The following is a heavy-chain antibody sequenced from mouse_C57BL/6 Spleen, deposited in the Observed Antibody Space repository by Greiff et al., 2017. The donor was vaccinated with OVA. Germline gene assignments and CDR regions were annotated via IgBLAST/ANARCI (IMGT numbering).Heavy chain of an antibody. CDR2: IYPGDGDT. D-gene: IGHD4-1*01. Sequence: QVQLQQSGPELVKPGASVKISCKASGYAFSSSWMNWVKQRPGKGLEWIGRIYPGDGDTNYNGKFKGKATLTADKSSSTAYMQLSSLTSEDSAVYFCARWSLGDDYWGQGTTLTVSS. CDR3: ARWSLGDDY. J-gene: IGHJ2*01. CDR1: GYAFSSSW. V-gene: IGHV1-82*01.